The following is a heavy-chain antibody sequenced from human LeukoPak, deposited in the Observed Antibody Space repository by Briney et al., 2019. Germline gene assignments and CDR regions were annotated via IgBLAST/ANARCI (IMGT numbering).Heavy chain of an antibody. Sequence: GGSLRLSCAASGFTFSSYAMHWVRQAPGKGLEWVAVITYDGSNKYYADSVKGRFTISGDNSKNTLYLQMNSLRAEDTAVYYCARGLGRLGELSLVFGYWGQGTLVTVSS. J-gene: IGHJ4*02. CDR3: ARGLGRLGELSLVFGY. CDR1: GFTFSSYA. V-gene: IGHV3-30-3*01. D-gene: IGHD3-16*02. CDR2: ITYDGSNK.